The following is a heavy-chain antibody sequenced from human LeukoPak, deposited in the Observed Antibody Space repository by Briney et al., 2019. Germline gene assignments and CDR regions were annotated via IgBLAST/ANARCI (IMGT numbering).Heavy chain of an antibody. CDR3: ARDRRDSSGYYFIDY. CDR1: GYTFTSYG. V-gene: IGHV1-18*01. Sequence: ASVKVSCKASGYTFTSYGISWVRQAPGQGLEWMGWISAYNGNTNYAQKFQGRVTMTRDMSTSTVYMELSSLRSEDTAVYYCARDRRDSSGYYFIDYWGQGTLVTVSS. J-gene: IGHJ4*02. D-gene: IGHD3-22*01. CDR2: ISAYNGNT.